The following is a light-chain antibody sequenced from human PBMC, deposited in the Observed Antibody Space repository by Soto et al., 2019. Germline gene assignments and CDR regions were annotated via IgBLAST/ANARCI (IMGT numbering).Light chain of an antibody. CDR3: QQYGTSPGT. V-gene: IGKV3-20*01. CDR1: QSVSGSY. CDR2: GAS. J-gene: IGKJ1*01. Sequence: IVMAPSPATLAVSPGDRAALSCRASQSVSGSYVAWYQQKPGQAPRLLIYGASNRATGIPDRFSGSGSGTDFTLTISGLQPEDFAVYYCQQYGTSPGTFGQGTKVDIK.